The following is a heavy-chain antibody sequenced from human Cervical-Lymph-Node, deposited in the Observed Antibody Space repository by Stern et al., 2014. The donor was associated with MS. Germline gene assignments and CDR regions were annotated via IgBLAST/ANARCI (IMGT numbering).Heavy chain of an antibody. V-gene: IGHV4-34*01. J-gene: IGHJ4*02. CDR2: INHSGIT. CDR1: GGSFSGYY. CDR3: ARGRDY. Sequence: QVQLQQGGARLLKPSETLSLTCAVYGGSFSGYYWSWIRQPPGKGLEWIGEINHSGITNDNPYIKKRGHISVDTTKNQFSLQLSSVTAADTSVYYCARGRDYWGQGTLVTVSS.